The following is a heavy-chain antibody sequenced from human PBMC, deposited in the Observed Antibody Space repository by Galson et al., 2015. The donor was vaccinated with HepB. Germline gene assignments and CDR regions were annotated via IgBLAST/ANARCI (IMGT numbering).Heavy chain of an antibody. Sequence: SVKVSCKASGYTFTSYYMHWVRQAPGQGLEWMGIINPSGGSTSYAQKFQGRVTMTRDTSTSTVYMELSSLRSEDTAVYYCARDRTVTTHWGSDGRAVGGQGAPVTVSS. J-gene: IGHJ6*02. CDR1: GYTFTSYY. V-gene: IGHV1-46*01. CDR2: INPSGGST. D-gene: IGHD4-11*01. CDR3: ARDRTVTTHWGSDGRAV.